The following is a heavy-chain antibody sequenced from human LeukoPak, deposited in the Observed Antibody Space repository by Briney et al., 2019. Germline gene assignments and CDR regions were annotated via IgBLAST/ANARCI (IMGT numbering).Heavy chain of an antibody. V-gene: IGHV1-2*02. Sequence: ASVKVSCKASGYTFTGYYMHWVRQAPGQGLEWMGWINPNSGGTNYAQKFQGRVTMTRDTSISTAYMELSRLRSDDTAVYYYARDRVPYSSSCSDYWGQGTLVTVSS. CDR3: ARDRVPYSSSCSDY. J-gene: IGHJ4*02. CDR1: GYTFTGYY. D-gene: IGHD6-13*01. CDR2: INPNSGGT.